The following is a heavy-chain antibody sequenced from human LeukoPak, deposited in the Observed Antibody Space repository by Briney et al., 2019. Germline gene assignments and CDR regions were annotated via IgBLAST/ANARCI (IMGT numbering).Heavy chain of an antibody. CDR3: ARADYGDYYFDY. CDR1: GYTFTGYY. CDR2: INPNSGDT. Sequence: ASVKVSCKASGYTFTGYYMHWVRQAPGQGLERMGWINPNSGDTNYAQKFQGRVTMTRDTSISTAYMELSRLRSDDTAVYYCARADYGDYYFDYWGQGALVTVSS. D-gene: IGHD4-17*01. J-gene: IGHJ4*02. V-gene: IGHV1-2*02.